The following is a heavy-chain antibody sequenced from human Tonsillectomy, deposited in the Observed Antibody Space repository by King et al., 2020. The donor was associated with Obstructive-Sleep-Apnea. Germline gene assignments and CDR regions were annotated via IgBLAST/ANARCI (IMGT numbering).Heavy chain of an antibody. CDR1: GFTFSSYA. Sequence: VQLVESGGGLVQPGGSLRLSCAASGFTFSSYAMSWVRQAPGKGLEWVSAISGSGGSTYYADSVKGRFTISRDNSKNTLYLQMNSLRAEDTAVYYCAKDTYYGSGSYLGSSDYWGQGTLVTVSS. D-gene: IGHD3-10*01. V-gene: IGHV3-23*04. CDR3: AKDTYYGSGSYLGSSDY. J-gene: IGHJ4*02. CDR2: ISGSGGST.